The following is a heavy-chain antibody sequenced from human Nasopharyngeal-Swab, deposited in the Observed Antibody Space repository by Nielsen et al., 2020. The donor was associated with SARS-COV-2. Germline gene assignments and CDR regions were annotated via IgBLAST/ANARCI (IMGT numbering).Heavy chain of an antibody. CDR3: TVDYTPYGMDV. V-gene: IGHV3-15*01. CDR2: IKSKTDGGTT. J-gene: IGHJ6*02. Sequence: WIRQPPGKGLEWVGRIKSKTDGGTTDYAAPVKGRFTISRDVSKNTLYLQMNSLKTEDTAVYYCTVDYTPYGMDVWGQGTTVTVSS. D-gene: IGHD4-11*01.